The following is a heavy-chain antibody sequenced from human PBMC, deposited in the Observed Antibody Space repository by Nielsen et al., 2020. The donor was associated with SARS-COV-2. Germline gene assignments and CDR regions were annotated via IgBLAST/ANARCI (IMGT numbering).Heavy chain of an antibody. V-gene: IGHV3-48*01. Sequence: GGSLRLSCAASGFTFSSYSMNWVRQAPGKGLEWVSSISSSSSTIYYADSVKGRFTISRDNAKNSLYLQMNSLRAEDTAVYYCARDPFNIVVVPAADRGIDYWGQGTLVTVSS. CDR1: GFTFSSYS. CDR2: ISSSSSTI. D-gene: IGHD2-2*01. CDR3: ARDPFNIVVVPAADRGIDY. J-gene: IGHJ4*02.